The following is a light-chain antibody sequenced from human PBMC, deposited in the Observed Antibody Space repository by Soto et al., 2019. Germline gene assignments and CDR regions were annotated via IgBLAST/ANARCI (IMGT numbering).Light chain of an antibody. Sequence: QSALTQPRSVSGSPGESVTISCSGTSSDVGSYNNVSWYQQYPGKAPKVMIYDVSERPSEVPVRFSGSKSGNTASLTISGLQAEDEAEYFCCSYSGSDSLLFGGGTKLTVL. CDR2: DVS. J-gene: IGLJ3*02. CDR1: SSDVGSYNN. CDR3: CSYSGSDSLL. V-gene: IGLV2-11*01.